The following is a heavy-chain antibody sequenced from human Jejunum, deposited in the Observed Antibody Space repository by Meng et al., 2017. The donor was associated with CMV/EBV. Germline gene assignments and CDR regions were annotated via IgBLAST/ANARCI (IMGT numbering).Heavy chain of an antibody. V-gene: IGHV4-59*01. CDR1: DSISPSY. D-gene: IGHD4-17*01. CDR3: ARDSTLTTRRDDAFDI. J-gene: IGHJ3*02. Sequence: DSISPSYWNWIRQPPGKGLEWIGYISYSGTTDYNPSLKSRVTISVDTSKNQFSLRLNSVTAADTAVYYCARDSTLTTRRDDAFDIWGQGTMVTVSS. CDR2: ISYSGTT.